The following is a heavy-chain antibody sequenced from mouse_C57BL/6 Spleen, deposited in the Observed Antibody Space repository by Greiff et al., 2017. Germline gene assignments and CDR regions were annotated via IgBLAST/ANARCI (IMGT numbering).Heavy chain of an antibody. CDR2: INPGSGGT. CDR1: GYAFTNYL. CDR3: AREEDPGTGDY. J-gene: IGHJ2*01. V-gene: IGHV1-54*01. Sequence: VQLVESGAELVRPGTSVKVSCKASGYAFTNYLIEWVKQRPGQGLEWIGVINPGSGGTNYNEKFKGKATLTADKSSSTAYMQLSSLTSEDSAVYFCAREEDPGTGDYWGQGTTLTVSS. D-gene: IGHD4-1*01.